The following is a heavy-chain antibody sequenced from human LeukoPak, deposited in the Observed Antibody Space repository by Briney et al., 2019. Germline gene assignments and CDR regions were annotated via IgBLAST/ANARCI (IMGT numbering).Heavy chain of an antibody. Sequence: ASVKVSCKASGYTFTSYYMHWVRQAPGQGLEWMGIINPSGGSTSYAQKFRGRVTMTRDMSTSTVYMELSSLRSEDTAVYYCAREPRGYSSSWYDFDYWGQGTLVTVSS. D-gene: IGHD6-13*01. J-gene: IGHJ4*02. CDR2: INPSGGST. CDR3: AREPRGYSSSWYDFDY. CDR1: GYTFTSYY. V-gene: IGHV1-46*01.